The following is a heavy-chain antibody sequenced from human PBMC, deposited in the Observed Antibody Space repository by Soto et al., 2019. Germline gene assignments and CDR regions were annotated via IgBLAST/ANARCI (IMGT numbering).Heavy chain of an antibody. V-gene: IGHV3-23*01. CDR1: GFTFSSYA. J-gene: IGHJ4*02. CDR2: IRGSGGSK. Sequence: GGSLRLSCAASGFTFSSYAMSWVRQAPGKGLEWVSAIRGSGGSKYYADSVKGRFTISRDNSKNTLYLQMNSLRAEDTAVYYCANSNYGESALTIDYWGQGTLVTVSS. CDR3: ANSNYGESALTIDY. D-gene: IGHD4-17*01.